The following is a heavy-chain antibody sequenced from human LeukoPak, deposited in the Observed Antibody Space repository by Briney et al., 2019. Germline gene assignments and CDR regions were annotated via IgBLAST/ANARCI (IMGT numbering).Heavy chain of an antibody. D-gene: IGHD2-21*02. J-gene: IGHJ4*02. Sequence: PSETLSLTCTVSGGSISSSSYYWGWIRQPPGKGLEWIGSIYYSGSTYYNPSLKSRVTISVDTSKNQFSLKLSSVTAADTAVYYCASGSAGDSRPFDYWGQGTLVTVSS. CDR2: IYYSGST. CDR3: ASGSAGDSRPFDY. CDR1: GGSISSSSYY. V-gene: IGHV4-39*07.